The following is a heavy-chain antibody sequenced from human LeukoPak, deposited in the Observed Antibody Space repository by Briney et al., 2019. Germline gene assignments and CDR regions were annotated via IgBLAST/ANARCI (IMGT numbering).Heavy chain of an antibody. J-gene: IGHJ3*02. Sequence: GGSLRLSCAASGFTFSSYSMNWVRQAPGKGLEWVSSISSSSSYIYYADSVKGRFTISRDNAKNSLYLQMNSLRAEDTAVCYCAREFTGHDILTGYYSEAFDIWGQGTMVTVSS. CDR2: ISSSSSYI. D-gene: IGHD3-9*01. CDR1: GFTFSSYS. V-gene: IGHV3-21*01. CDR3: AREFTGHDILTGYYSEAFDI.